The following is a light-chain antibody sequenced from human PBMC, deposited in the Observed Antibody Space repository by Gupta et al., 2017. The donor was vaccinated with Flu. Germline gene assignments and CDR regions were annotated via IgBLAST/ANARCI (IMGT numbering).Light chain of an antibody. V-gene: IGLV2-14*01. Sequence: TSSDIGSYNYVSWYQQQPGKAPKLLIYGVTNRPSGVSNRFSGSKSGDTASLTISGLQAEDEADYYCSSCTSSTTLVFGGGTKLTVL. CDR1: SSDIGSYNY. CDR3: SSCTSSTTLV. CDR2: GVT. J-gene: IGLJ2*01.